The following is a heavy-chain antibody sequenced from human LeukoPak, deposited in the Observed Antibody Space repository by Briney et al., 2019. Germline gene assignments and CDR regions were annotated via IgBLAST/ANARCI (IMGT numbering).Heavy chain of an antibody. CDR2: IYYSGST. J-gene: IGHJ6*02. CDR1: GGSISSGDYY. V-gene: IGHV4-30-4*01. Sequence: PSETLSLTCTVSGGSISSGDYYWSWIRQPPGKGLEWIGYIYYSGSTYYNPSLKSRVTISVDTSKNQFSLKLSSVTAADTAVYYCARDRTRGSATYNGLDVWGQGTTVTVSS. D-gene: IGHD1-26*01. CDR3: ARDRTRGSATYNGLDV.